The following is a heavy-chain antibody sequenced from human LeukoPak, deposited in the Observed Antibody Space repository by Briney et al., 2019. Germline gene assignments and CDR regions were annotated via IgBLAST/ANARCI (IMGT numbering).Heavy chain of an antibody. Sequence: SETLSLTCTVSGGSISSSSYYWGWIRQPPGKGLEWIGSIYYSGSTYYNPSLKSRVTISVDTSKNQFSLKLSSVTAADTAVYYCARDSPDYYDSSGYRHQAGGDYWGQGTLVTVSS. CDR2: IYYSGST. CDR1: GGSISSSSYY. J-gene: IGHJ4*02. V-gene: IGHV4-39*07. D-gene: IGHD3-22*01. CDR3: ARDSPDYYDSSGYRHQAGGDY.